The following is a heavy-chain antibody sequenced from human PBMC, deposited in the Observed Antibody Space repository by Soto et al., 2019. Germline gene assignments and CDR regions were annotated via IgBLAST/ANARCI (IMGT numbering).Heavy chain of an antibody. CDR1: GASMNGYH. CDR3: ARDQGVAAAGITWFDP. D-gene: IGHD6-13*01. CDR2: IHSSGST. Sequence: SETRSLTWTVSGASMNGYHWSWIRQPAGKGLEWIGHIHSSGSTNYNPSLKSRVTMSVDTSKNQFSLRLMSLTAADTAVYYCARDQGVAAAGITWFDPWGQGSLVTVSS. V-gene: IGHV4-4*07. J-gene: IGHJ5*02.